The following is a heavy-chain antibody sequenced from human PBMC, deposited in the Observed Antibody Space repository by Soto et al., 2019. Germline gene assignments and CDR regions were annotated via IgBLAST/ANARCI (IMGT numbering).Heavy chain of an antibody. V-gene: IGHV3-23*01. D-gene: IGHD1-20*01. CDR3: ASDSPTYTRYPFEY. Sequence: PGVSLRLSCTASGFTFSNYGLTWVRQAPGKGLEWVSFISSGSAYTYVADSVKGRFTISRDNSKNTLYLQMNSLRAEDTAAYYCASDSPTYTRYPFEYSGQAPLVTVYS. J-gene: IGHJ4*02. CDR2: ISSGSAYT. CDR1: GFTFSNYG.